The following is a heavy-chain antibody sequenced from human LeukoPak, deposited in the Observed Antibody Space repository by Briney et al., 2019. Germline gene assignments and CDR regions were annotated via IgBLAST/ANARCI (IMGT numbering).Heavy chain of an antibody. CDR3: AKDKSGSYWGFFDY. CDR1: GFTFDDYT. CDR2: ISWDGGST. Sequence: GGSLRLSCAASGFTFDDYTMHWVRQAPGKGLEWVSLISWDGGSTYYADSVKGRFTISRDNSKNSLYLQMNSLRTEDTALYYCAKDKSGSYWGFFDYLGQGTLVTVSS. V-gene: IGHV3-43*01. J-gene: IGHJ4*02. D-gene: IGHD1-26*01.